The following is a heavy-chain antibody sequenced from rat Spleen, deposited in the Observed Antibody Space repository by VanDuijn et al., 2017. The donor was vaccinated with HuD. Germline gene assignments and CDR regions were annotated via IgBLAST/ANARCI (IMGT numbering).Heavy chain of an antibody. CDR2: ISPDGGST. CDR1: GFTFSPFA. J-gene: IGHJ1*01. V-gene: IGHV5S13*01. D-gene: IGHD1-12*02. CDR3: ARRHYDGAYGYFDF. Sequence: EVQLVESGGGLVQPGRSLKLSCAASGFTFSPFAMAWVRQAPGEGLEWVSSISPDGGSTYYPDSVKGRFTISRHNAKTTQYLQMDSLRSEDTATYYCARRHYDGAYGYFDFWGPGTMVTVSS.